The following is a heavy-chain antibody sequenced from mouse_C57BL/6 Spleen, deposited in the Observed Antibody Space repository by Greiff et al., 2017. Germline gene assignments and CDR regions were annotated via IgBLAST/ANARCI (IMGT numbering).Heavy chain of an antibody. CDR1: GYTFTDDY. J-gene: IGHJ3*01. Sequence: EVQLQQSGPELVKPGASVKISCKASGYTFTDDYMNWVKQSHGKSLEWIGDINPNNGGTSYNQKFKGKATLTVDKSSSTAYMELRSLTSEDSAVYYCARSYDYDGAWFAYWGQGTLVTVSA. CDR2: INPNNGGT. CDR3: ARSYDYDGAWFAY. D-gene: IGHD2-4*01. V-gene: IGHV1-26*01.